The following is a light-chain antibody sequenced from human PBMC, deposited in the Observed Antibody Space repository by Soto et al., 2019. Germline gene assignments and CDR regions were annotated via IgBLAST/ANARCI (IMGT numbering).Light chain of an antibody. V-gene: IGKV3-20*01. CDR2: GGS. CDR3: QQYSSSRT. CDR1: QSVSSNH. Sequence: DIVLTQPPGTLSLSPGETATLSCRASQSVSSNHLAWYQQKPGQAPRLLIYGGSSRATGIPVRFSGSGSETDFTLTITRLEPEDFAVYYCQQYSSSRTFGQGTKVDIK. J-gene: IGKJ1*01.